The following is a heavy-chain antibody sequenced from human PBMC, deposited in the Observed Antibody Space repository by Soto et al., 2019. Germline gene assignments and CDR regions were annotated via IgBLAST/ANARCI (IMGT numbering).Heavy chain of an antibody. CDR1: GFSISSNY. V-gene: IGHV3-53*02. D-gene: IGHD3-10*01. Sequence: EVQLVETGGGLIQPGGSLRLSCAASGFSISSNYVTWVRQAPGKGLEWVSLLYSGGTSYYADSVKGRFTMSRDNSKNTLFLQMNRLKTEDTAVYYCARGQQVSTIRGVQGFDYWGQGTLVTVSS. CDR3: ARGQQVSTIRGVQGFDY. CDR2: LYSGGTS. J-gene: IGHJ4*02.